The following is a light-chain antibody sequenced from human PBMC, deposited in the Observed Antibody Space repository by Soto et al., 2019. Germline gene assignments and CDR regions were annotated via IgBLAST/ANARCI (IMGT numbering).Light chain of an antibody. Sequence: IVLSQSPGTLSLSPGERAILSCRASQTISSNYLAWYQQKPGQAPRLLIYGESSRATGIPDRFSGSGSGTDFTLTISRLEPEDFAVYFCQLYGTSPRTFGQGTKLEIK. V-gene: IGKV3-20*01. CDR1: QTISSNY. CDR3: QLYGTSPRT. CDR2: GES. J-gene: IGKJ2*01.